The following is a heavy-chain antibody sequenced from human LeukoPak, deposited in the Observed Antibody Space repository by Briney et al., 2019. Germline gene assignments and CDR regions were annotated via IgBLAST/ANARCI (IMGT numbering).Heavy chain of an antibody. J-gene: IGHJ4*02. CDR3: ATIND. CDR1: GYTLTELS. D-gene: IGHD2-8*01. CDR2: FDPEDGET. V-gene: IGHV1-24*01. Sequence: ASVKVSCKVSGYTLTELSMHWVRQAPGKGLEWMGGFDPEDGETIYAQKFQGRVTITADESTSTAYMELSSLRSEDTAVYYCATINDWGQGTLVTVSS.